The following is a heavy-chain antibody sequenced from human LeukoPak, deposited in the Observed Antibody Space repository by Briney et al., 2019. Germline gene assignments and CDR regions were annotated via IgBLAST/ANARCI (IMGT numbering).Heavy chain of an antibody. J-gene: IGHJ4*02. Sequence: GSLRLSCSASGFPFSSYGMHWVRQAPGKGLEWVAFIRYDGSNKYYADSVKGRFTISRDNSKNTLYLQMNSLRAEDTAVYYCASAAGLHHDYWGQGTLVTVSS. CDR2: IRYDGSNK. CDR3: ASAAGLHHDY. V-gene: IGHV3-30*02. D-gene: IGHD5-24*01. CDR1: GFPFSSYG.